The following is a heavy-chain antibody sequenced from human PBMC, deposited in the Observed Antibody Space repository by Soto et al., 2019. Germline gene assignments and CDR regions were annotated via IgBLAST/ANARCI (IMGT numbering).Heavy chain of an antibody. CDR3: PRSPIEVTRPARLNV. Sequence: SVKISSKVPWYTFIAHYMRSVRQAQGPGLEWMGWINPDNGGSNYAQKFQGWVTVTRDTSISTAYMELSRLRSSNTAVYFCPRSPIEVTRPARLNVCDQGTTVTVSS. D-gene: IGHD2-2*01. J-gene: IGHJ6*02. CDR2: INPDNGGS. V-gene: IGHV1-2*04. CDR1: WYTFIAHY.